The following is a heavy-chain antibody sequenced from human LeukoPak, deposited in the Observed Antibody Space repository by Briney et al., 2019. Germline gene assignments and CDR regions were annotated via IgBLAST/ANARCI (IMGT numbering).Heavy chain of an antibody. Sequence: PGGSLRLSCAASGFTVSSNYMNWVRQAPGKGLEWVSVIYSGGTTYYADSVKGRFTISRDNAKNSLYLQMNSLRAEDTAVYYCARDDLKRSRAVVDYWGQGTLVTVSS. V-gene: IGHV3-53*01. CDR1: GFTVSSNY. D-gene: IGHD6-6*01. CDR3: ARDDLKRSRAVVDY. CDR2: IYSGGTT. J-gene: IGHJ4*02.